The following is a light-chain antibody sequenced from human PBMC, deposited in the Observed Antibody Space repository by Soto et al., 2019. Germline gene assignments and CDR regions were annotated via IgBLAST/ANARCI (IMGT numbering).Light chain of an antibody. CDR1: SNDVGGYNY. V-gene: IGLV2-11*01. J-gene: IGLJ1*01. CDR2: DVK. Sequence: QSALTQPRSVSGSPGQSVAISCTGTSNDVGGYNYVSWYQQHPGKAPKLMIYDVKRRPSGVPDRFSGSQSGNTASLTISGPQSEDEADYYCSSYACICTYVFGTGTKLTVL. CDR3: SSYACICTYV.